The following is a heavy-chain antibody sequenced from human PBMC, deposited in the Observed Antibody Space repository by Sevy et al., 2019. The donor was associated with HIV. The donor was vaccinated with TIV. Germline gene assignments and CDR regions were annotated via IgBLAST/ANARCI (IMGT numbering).Heavy chain of an antibody. CDR2: IKQDGSEK. CDR1: GFTFSSYW. D-gene: IGHD3-22*01. CDR3: ATLSYYYDSSGYSHFDY. V-gene: IGHV3-7*03. Sequence: GGSLRLSCAASGFTFSSYWMSWVRQAPGKGLEWVANIKQDGSEKYYVDSVKGRFTISRDNAKNSLYLQMNSLRAEDTAVYYCATLSYYYDSSGYSHFDYWGQGTLVTVSS. J-gene: IGHJ4*02.